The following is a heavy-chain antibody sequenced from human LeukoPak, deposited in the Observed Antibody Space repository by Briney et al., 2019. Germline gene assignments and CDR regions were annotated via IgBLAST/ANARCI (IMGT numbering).Heavy chain of an antibody. V-gene: IGHV4-34*01. CDR3: ARGVGIGDNY. Sequence: SETLSLTCAVYGGSFSGYYWSWIRQPPGKGLEWIGEINHRGSTNYNPSLKSRVTISVDTSKNQFSLKLSSVTAADTVVYYCARGVGIGDNYWGQGTLVTVSS. CDR2: INHRGST. J-gene: IGHJ4*02. CDR1: GGSFSGYY. D-gene: IGHD2-21*01.